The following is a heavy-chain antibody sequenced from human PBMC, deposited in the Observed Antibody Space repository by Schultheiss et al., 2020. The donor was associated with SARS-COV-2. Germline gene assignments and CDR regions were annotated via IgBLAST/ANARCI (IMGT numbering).Heavy chain of an antibody. J-gene: IGHJ4*02. CDR3: AKEPGPNDRNYFDY. Sequence: GGSLRLSCAASGFTFSSYAMHWVRQAPGKGLEWVAVISYDGSNKYYADSVKGRFTISRDNSKNTLYLQMNSLRAEDTAVYYCAKEPGPNDRNYFDYWGQGTLVTVSS. V-gene: IGHV3-30*07. D-gene: IGHD1-1*01. CDR2: ISYDGSNK. CDR1: GFTFSSYA.